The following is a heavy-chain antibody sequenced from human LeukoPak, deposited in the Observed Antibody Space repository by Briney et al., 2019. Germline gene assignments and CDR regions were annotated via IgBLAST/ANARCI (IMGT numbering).Heavy chain of an antibody. CDR1: GGSISSYY. J-gene: IGHJ3*02. CDR3: ARADSSGYYLAFDI. Sequence: SETLSLTCTVSGGSISSYYWSWIRQPPGKGLEWIGYIYYSGSTNYNPSLKSRVTISVDTSKNQFSPKLSSVTAADTAVYYCARADSSGYYLAFDIWGQGTMVTVSS. CDR2: IYYSGST. D-gene: IGHD3-22*01. V-gene: IGHV4-59*01.